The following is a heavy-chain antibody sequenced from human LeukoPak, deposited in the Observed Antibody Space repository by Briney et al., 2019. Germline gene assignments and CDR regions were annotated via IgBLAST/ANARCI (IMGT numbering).Heavy chain of an antibody. CDR3: ARVPRAGLWFGERLYGMDI. V-gene: IGHV4-59*01. CDR1: GXXLSRYY. CDR2: XXXXGST. Sequence: SGXXLSRYYWSWIRQPPGKGGEXGXXXXXXGSTKYNPSLRSRVTISVDTTKNQFSLKLSSVTAADTAVYYCARVPRAGLWFGERLYGMDIWGKGTTVTVSS. D-gene: IGHD3-10*01. J-gene: IGHJ6*04.